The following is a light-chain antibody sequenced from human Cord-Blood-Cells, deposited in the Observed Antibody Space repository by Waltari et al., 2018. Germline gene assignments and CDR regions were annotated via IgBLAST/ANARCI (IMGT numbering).Light chain of an antibody. J-gene: IGLJ3*02. Sequence: QSALTQPASVSGSPGQSITISCTGTSSDVGGYNHVSWYQQHPAKAPKHMIYDVSNRPSGVSNRFSGSKSGNTASLTISGLQAEDEADYYCSSYTSSSTLVFGGGTKLTVL. CDR1: SSDVGGYNH. V-gene: IGLV2-14*01. CDR2: DVS. CDR3: SSYTSSSTLV.